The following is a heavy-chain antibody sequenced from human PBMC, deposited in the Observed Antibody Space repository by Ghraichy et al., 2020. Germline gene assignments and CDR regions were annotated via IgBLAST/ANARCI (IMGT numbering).Heavy chain of an antibody. Sequence: ASVKVSCKASGYTFTSYGISWVRQAPGQGLEWIGWISAYNGNTNYAQKLQGRVTMTTDTSTSTAYMELRSLRSDDTAVYYCARDQVTRDAFDIWGQGTMVTVSS. CDR1: GYTFTSYG. CDR3: ARDQVTRDAFDI. D-gene: IGHD4-17*01. CDR2: ISAYNGNT. J-gene: IGHJ3*02. V-gene: IGHV1-18*01.